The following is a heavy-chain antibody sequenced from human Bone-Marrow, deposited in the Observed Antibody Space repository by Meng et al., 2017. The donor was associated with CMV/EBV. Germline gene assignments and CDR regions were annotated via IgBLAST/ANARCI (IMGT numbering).Heavy chain of an antibody. CDR1: GFTFSSYW. J-gene: IGHJ6*02. CDR3: ARDREVGYQLPYYYYYGMDV. CDR2: INSDGSST. D-gene: IGHD2-2*01. V-gene: IGHV3-74*01. Sequence: GESLKISCAASGFTFSSYWMHWVRQAPGKGLVWVSRINSDGSSTSYADSVKGRFTISRDNAKNTLYLQMNSLRAEDTAVYYCARDREVGYQLPYYYYYGMDVWGQGTMVTVSS.